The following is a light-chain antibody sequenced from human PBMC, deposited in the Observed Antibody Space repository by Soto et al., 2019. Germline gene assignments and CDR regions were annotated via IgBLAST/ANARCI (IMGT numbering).Light chain of an antibody. Sequence: QSVLTQPASVSGSPGQSITISCTGTSSDVGGYNYVSWYQQHPGKAPKLMIYEVSNRPSGVSNRFSGSKSGNTASLTISGLPAEDEADYYCSSYTSGSTLVFGTGTKLTVL. CDR1: SSDVGGYNY. CDR2: EVS. V-gene: IGLV2-14*01. CDR3: SSYTSGSTLV. J-gene: IGLJ1*01.